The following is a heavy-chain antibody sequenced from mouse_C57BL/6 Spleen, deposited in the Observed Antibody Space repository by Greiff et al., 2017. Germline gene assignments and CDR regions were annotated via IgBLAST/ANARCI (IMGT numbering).Heavy chain of an antibody. CDR2: ISDGGSYT. Sequence: EVKLVESGGGLVKPGGSLKLSCAASGFTFSSYAMSWVRQTPEKRLEWVATISDGGSYTYYPDNVKGRFTISRDNAKNNLYLQMSHLKSEDTAMYYCAREGLWLRRAMDYWGQGTSVTVSS. CDR3: AREGLWLRRAMDY. D-gene: IGHD2-2*01. J-gene: IGHJ4*01. CDR1: GFTFSSYA. V-gene: IGHV5-4*01.